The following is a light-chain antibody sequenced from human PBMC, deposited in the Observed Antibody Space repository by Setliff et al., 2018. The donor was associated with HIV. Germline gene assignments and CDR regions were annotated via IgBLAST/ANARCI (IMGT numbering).Light chain of an antibody. CDR3: CSYAVTYILV. CDR2: SNI. Sequence: QSVLTQPPSASGTPGQRVTISCSGSRSNIGRNSVTWYQQFPGAAPKLLIYSNIQQPSGVPDRFSGSKSGDTASLTISGLQAEDEADYYCCSYAVTYILVFGGGTKVTVL. V-gene: IGLV1-44*01. CDR1: RSNIGRNS. J-gene: IGLJ2*01.